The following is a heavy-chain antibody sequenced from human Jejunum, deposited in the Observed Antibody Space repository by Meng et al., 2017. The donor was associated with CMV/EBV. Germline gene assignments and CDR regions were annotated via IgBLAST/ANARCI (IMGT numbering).Heavy chain of an antibody. V-gene: IGHV4-4*07. CDR3: ARESGSYYWFDP. D-gene: IGHD1-26*01. J-gene: IGHJ5*02. CDR1: AGPISGYY. Sequence: VLLQESGPGLMKSSETLSLTCFVSAGPISGYYWSWIRQPAGKGLEWIGRIYTSGSTHYNPSLKSRLTMPVDLAKNQISLKLSSVTAADTAVYYCARESGSYYWFDPWGQGTLVTVSS. CDR2: IYTSGST.